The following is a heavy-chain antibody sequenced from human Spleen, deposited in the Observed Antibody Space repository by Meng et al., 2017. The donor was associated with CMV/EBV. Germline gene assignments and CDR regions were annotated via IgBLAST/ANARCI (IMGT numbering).Heavy chain of an antibody. D-gene: IGHD3-16*02. CDR3: ARDRYSANDFFDY. Sequence: ASVKVSCKASGGTFSSYAISWVRQAPGQGLEWMGWVDPNSGGTNYAQNFQGRVTMTGDTSITTAYMELSGLKSDDTAVYYCARDRYSANDFFDYWGQGTLVTVSS. CDR2: VDPNSGGT. J-gene: IGHJ4*02. CDR1: GGTFSSYA. V-gene: IGHV1-2*02.